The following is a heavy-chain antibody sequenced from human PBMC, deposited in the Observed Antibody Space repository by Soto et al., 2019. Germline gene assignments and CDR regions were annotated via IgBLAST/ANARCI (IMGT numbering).Heavy chain of an antibody. Sequence: GGSLRLSCAASGFTFSSYAMSWVRQAPGKGLEWVSAISGSGGSTYYADSVKGRFTISRDNSKNTLYLQMNSLRAEDTAVYYCAKDPDPAVAGYIDYWGQGTLVTVSS. CDR3: AKDPDPAVAGYIDY. D-gene: IGHD6-19*01. CDR2: ISGSGGST. J-gene: IGHJ4*02. CDR1: GFTFSSYA. V-gene: IGHV3-23*01.